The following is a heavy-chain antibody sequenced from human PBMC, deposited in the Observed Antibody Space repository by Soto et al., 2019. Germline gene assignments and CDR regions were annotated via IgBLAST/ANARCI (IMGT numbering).Heavy chain of an antibody. CDR3: AREDYDFWSGPNTINYYYGMDV. V-gene: IGHV1-3*01. Sequence: ASVEDSFKDSGYTSTSHAMHLVRQAPGQSLEWVAWINAGNGNTKYSQKFQGRVTITRYTSAGTAYMELSSLRSEDTAVYYCAREDYDFWSGPNTINYYYGMDVWGQGTTVTVSS. J-gene: IGHJ6*02. CDR1: GYTSTSHA. CDR2: INAGNGNT. D-gene: IGHD3-3*01.